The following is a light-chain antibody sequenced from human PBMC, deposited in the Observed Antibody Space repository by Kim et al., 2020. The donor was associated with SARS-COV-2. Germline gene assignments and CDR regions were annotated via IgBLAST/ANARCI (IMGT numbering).Light chain of an antibody. Sequence: SMSPGESATLSCRASQDVSVNLAGYQQKPDRAPRLLICGASTRATGIPARFSGSWSETEFTLTISSLQSEDFAVYYCQQYHDWPTFGQGTKVDIK. J-gene: IGKJ1*01. CDR3: QQYHDWPT. CDR2: GAS. V-gene: IGKV3-15*01. CDR1: QDVSVN.